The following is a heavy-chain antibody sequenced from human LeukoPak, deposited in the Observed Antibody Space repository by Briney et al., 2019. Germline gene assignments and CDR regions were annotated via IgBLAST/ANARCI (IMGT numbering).Heavy chain of an antibody. J-gene: IGHJ4*02. V-gene: IGHV4-39*02. CDR2: IYYRGNT. D-gene: IGHD1-1*01. Sequence: SETLSLTCTVSGGSISSSPYYWAWIRQPPGRGLEWIGSIYYRGNTYHNPSLKSRVTISVDTSKNQFSLSVISSLWARTSVYFCATATTGPATQGYDSWGQGILVTVAS. CDR1: GGSISSSPYY. CDR3: ATATTGPATQGYDS.